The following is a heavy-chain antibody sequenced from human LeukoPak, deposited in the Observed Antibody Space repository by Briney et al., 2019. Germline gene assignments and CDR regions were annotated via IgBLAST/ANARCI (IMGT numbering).Heavy chain of an antibody. V-gene: IGHV1-18*01. D-gene: IGHD4-17*01. CDR2: ISAYNGNT. CDR3: ASHDYGDYQAFDY. Sequence: ASVKVSCKASGGTFSSYAISWVRQAPGQGLEWMGWISAYNGNTNYAQKLQGRVTMTTDTSTSTAYMELRSLRSDDTAVYYCASHDYGDYQAFDYWGQGTLVTVSS. J-gene: IGHJ4*02. CDR1: GGTFSSYA.